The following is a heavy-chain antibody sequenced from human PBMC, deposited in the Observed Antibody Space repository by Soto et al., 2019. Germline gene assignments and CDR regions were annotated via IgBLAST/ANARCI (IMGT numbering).Heavy chain of an antibody. D-gene: IGHD2-21*02. CDR1: GYTFTSYA. Sequence: ASVKVSCKASGYTFTSYAMHWVRQAPGQRLEWMGWINAGNGNTKYSQKFQGRVTITRDTSASTAYMELSSLRSEDTAVYYCARSTVVVTALDYCGQGYLVPVSS. CDR3: ARSTVVVTALDY. CDR2: INAGNGNT. V-gene: IGHV1-3*01. J-gene: IGHJ4*02.